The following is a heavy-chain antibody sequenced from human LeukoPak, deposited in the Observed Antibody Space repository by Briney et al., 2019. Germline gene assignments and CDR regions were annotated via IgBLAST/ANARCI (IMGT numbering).Heavy chain of an antibody. CDR1: GFTVGSNE. Sequence: AGSLRLSCAASGFTVGSNEMSWVRQAPGKGLEWVSSISGGSTYYADSRKGRFTISRDNSMNTLHLQMNSLRAEDTAVYYCSICRTMIVVVITPDFDYWGQGNLVTVSS. CDR3: SICRTMIVVVITPDFDY. J-gene: IGHJ4*02. V-gene: IGHV3-38-3*01. CDR2: ISGGST. D-gene: IGHD3-22*01.